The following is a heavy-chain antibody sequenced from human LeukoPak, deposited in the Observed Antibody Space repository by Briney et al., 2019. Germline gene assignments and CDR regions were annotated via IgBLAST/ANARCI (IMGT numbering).Heavy chain of an antibody. CDR2: ISSSSSTI. CDR1: GFIFSNYS. J-gene: IGHJ4*02. Sequence: GGSLRLSCTASGFIFSNYSMNWVRQAPGKGLEWISYISSSSSTIYYADSVKGRFTISRDNAKNSLYLHMNSLRDEDTAVYYCARDVSTVSPYCFDFRGQGTLVTVSS. V-gene: IGHV3-48*02. D-gene: IGHD4-4*01. CDR3: ARDVSTVSPYCFDF.